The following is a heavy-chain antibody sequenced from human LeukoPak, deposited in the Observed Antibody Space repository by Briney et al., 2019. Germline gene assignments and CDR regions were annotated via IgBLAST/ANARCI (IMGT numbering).Heavy chain of an antibody. CDR2: ISGSGGST. D-gene: IGHD3-22*01. CDR3: ARGPAEITMIVVAEGAASG. V-gene: IGHV3-23*01. Sequence: HPGGSLRLSCAASGFTFSSYAMSWVRQAPGKGLEWVSAISGSGGSTYYADSVKGRFTISRDNAKNSLYLQMNSLRAEDTAVYYCARGPAEITMIVVAEGAASGWGQGTLVTVSS. J-gene: IGHJ4*02. CDR1: GFTFSSYA.